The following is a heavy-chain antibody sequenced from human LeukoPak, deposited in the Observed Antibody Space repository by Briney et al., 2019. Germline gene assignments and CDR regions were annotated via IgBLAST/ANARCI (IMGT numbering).Heavy chain of an antibody. D-gene: IGHD3-10*01. CDR3: ARRFPFGELCFDF. Sequence: GGTLRLSCAASGFTFSIYDVSWVRQAPGKGLEWVSSISGDSGSGYMTHHADSVKGRFTISRDNSKNTLYLQMNSLRAEDTAIYYCARRFPFGELCFDFWGQGTVVTVSS. CDR2: ISGDSGSGYMT. J-gene: IGHJ4*02. CDR1: GFTFSIYD. V-gene: IGHV3-23*01.